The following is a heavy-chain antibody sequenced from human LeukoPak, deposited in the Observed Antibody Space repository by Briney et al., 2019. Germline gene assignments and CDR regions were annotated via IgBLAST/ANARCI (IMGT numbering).Heavy chain of an antibody. CDR3: AREPLGHRGVLNWFDP. CDR2: IYYSGST. J-gene: IGHJ5*02. V-gene: IGHV4-39*07. Sequence: PSETLSLTCTVSGGSISSSSYYWGWIRQPPGKGLEWIGSIYYSGSTYYNPSLKSRVTISVDTSKNQFSLKLSSVTAADTAVYYCAREPLGHRGVLNWFDPWGQGTLVTVSS. CDR1: GGSISSSSYY. D-gene: IGHD3-10*01.